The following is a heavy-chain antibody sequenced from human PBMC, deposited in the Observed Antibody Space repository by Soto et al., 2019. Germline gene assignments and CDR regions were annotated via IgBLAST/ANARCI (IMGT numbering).Heavy chain of an antibody. CDR2: ISYDGSNK. V-gene: IGHV3-30*18. Sequence: GGSLRLSCAASGFTFSSYGMHWVRQAPGKGLEWVAVISYDGSNKYYADSAKGRFTISRDNSKNTLYLQMNSLRAEDTAVYYCAKEDCSSTSCYYYYYYYGMDVWGQGTTVTVSS. CDR3: AKEDCSSTSCYYYYYYYGMDV. D-gene: IGHD2-2*01. CDR1: GFTFSSYG. J-gene: IGHJ6*02.